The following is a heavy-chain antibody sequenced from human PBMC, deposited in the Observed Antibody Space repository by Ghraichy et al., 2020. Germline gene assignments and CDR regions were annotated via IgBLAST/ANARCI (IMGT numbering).Heavy chain of an antibody. D-gene: IGHD2-2*01. CDR1: GGTFSSYA. CDR2: IIPIFGTA. J-gene: IGHJ5*02. CDR3: ASTLGYCSSTSCRRNWFDP. Sequence: SVKVSCKASGGTFSSYAISWVRQAPGQGLEWMGGIIPIFGTANYAQKFQGRVTITADESTSTAYMELSSLRSEDTAVYYCASTLGYCSSTSCRRNWFDPWGQGTLVTVSS. V-gene: IGHV1-69*13.